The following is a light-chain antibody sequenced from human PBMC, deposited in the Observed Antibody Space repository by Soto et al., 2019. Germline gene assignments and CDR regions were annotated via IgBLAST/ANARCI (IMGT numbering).Light chain of an antibody. V-gene: IGLV1-40*01. CDR3: QSYDSSLRGVV. Sequence: QSVLSQPPSVSGAPGQRVTMSCTGSSSNNGAGYDVHWYQQLPGTAPKLLMYGNSNRPSGVPDRFSGSKSGTSASLAITGLQAEDEADYYCQSYDSSLRGVVFGGGTKVTVL. CDR2: GNS. J-gene: IGLJ2*01. CDR1: SSNNGAGYD.